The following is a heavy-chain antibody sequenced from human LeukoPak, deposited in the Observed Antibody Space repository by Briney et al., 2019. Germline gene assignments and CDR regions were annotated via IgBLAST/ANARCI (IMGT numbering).Heavy chain of an antibody. J-gene: IGHJ1*01. V-gene: IGHV3-23*01. CDR3: AKARIAAAAPAEYFQH. CDR2: ISGSGGST. Sequence: GGSLRLSCAASGFTFSSYAMSWVRQAPGKGLEWVSAISGSGGSTYYADSVKGRFTISRDNSKNTLYLQMNSLRAEDTAVYYCAKARIAAAAPAEYFQHWGQGTLVTVSS. CDR1: GFTFSSYA. D-gene: IGHD6-13*01.